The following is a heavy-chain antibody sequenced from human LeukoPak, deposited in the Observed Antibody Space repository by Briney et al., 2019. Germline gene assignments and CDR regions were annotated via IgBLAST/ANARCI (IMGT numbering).Heavy chain of an antibody. Sequence: AGGSLRLSCAASGFTVSSNYMSWVRQAPGKGLEWVALISYDGSDKYYADSVKGRFTISRDNSKNTLYLQMNSLRAEDTAVYFCANENYYGSGSYPDYWGQGTLVTVSS. V-gene: IGHV3-30*18. CDR1: GFTVSSNY. D-gene: IGHD3-10*01. J-gene: IGHJ4*02. CDR2: ISYDGSDK. CDR3: ANENYYGSGSYPDY.